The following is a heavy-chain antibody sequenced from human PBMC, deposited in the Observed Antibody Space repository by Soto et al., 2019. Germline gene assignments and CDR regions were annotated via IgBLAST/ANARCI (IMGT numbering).Heavy chain of an antibody. D-gene: IGHD4-4*01. V-gene: IGHV3-7*05. J-gene: IGHJ4*02. CDR2: IKQDGSEK. CDR3: ARNFYSNYGGNFHY. CDR1: GFTFSNYW. Sequence: GGSLRLSCAASGFTFSNYWMSWVRQAPGKGLEWVANIKQDGSEKYYVDSVKGRFTISRDNAKNSLYLQMNSLRAEDTALYYCARNFYSNYGGNFHYWGQGTLVTVSS.